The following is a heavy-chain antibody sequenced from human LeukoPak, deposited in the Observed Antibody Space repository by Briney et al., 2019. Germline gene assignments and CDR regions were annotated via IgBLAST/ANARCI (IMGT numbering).Heavy chain of an antibody. CDR2: INLNSGDT. J-gene: IGHJ4*02. CDR1: VYTFTHCY. CDR3: ARDQPALDY. Sequence: GASVTVSFKSSVYTFTHCYMHWVRQAPGQGREGMGWINLNSGDTDYTQKFQGRVTMPRDTSISTAYMEPSRLTSDDTAVYYCARDQPALDYWGQGTLVTVSS. V-gene: IGHV1-2*02.